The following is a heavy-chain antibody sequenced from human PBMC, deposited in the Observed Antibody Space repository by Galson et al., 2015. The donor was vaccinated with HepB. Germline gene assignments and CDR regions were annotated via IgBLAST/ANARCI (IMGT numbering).Heavy chain of an antibody. CDR2: LGSGGTTI. D-gene: IGHD4-23*01. J-gene: IGHJ4*02. V-gene: IGHV3-48*02. CDR1: GFIFSSYS. Sequence: SLRLSCAASGFIFSSYSMNWVRQAPGKGLEWVAYLGSGGTTIYYADSVKGRFTISRDSAKNSLYLQMNSLRDEDTAVYYCARGLTTMVYYFDYWGQGTLVTVSS. CDR3: ARGLTTMVYYFDY.